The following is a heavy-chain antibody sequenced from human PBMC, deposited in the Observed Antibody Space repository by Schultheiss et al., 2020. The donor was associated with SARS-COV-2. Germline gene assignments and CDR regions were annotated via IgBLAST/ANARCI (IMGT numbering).Heavy chain of an antibody. D-gene: IGHD2-15*01. CDR3: ARRQWSPGDYYYGMDV. CDR2: ISSSSSYT. J-gene: IGHJ6*02. V-gene: IGHV3-11*06. Sequence: GGSLRLSCAASGLTISNNYMTWIRQAPGKGLEWVSYISSSSSYTNYADSVKGRFTISRDTAKSSLFLQMSSLRAEDTAVYYCARRQWSPGDYYYGMDVWGQGTTVTVSS. CDR1: GLTISNNY.